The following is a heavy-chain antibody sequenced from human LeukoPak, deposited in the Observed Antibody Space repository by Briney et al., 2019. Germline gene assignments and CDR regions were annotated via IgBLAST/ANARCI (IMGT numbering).Heavy chain of an antibody. CDR3: ARDRYSGSLPSFDY. CDR2: IRYDGSDK. CDR1: GLTFGSYG. Sequence: PGGSLRLSCAASGLTFGSYGMHWVRQAPGNGLEWVTFIRYDGSDKYYADSVKGRFAISRDNSQNTLYLQMNSLRAEDTAVYYCARDRYSGSLPSFDYWGQGTLVTVSS. J-gene: IGHJ4*02. V-gene: IGHV3-30*02. D-gene: IGHD1-26*01.